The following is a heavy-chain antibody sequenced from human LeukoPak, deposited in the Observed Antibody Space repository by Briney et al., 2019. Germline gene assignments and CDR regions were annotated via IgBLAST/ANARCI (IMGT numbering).Heavy chain of an antibody. V-gene: IGHV4-4*02. CDR1: GGSISSSNW. Sequence: RPSGTLSLTCAVSGGSISSSNWWSWVRQPPGKGLEWIGEIYHSGSTNYNPSLKSRVTISVDTSKNQFSLKLTSVTAADTAVYFCARGGWSLDLWGRGTLVAVSS. D-gene: IGHD1-26*01. CDR2: IYHSGST. J-gene: IGHJ2*01. CDR3: ARGGWSLDL.